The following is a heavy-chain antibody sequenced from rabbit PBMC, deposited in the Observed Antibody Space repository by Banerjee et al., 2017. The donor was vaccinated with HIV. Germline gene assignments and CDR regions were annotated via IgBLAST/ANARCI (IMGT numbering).Heavy chain of an antibody. CDR2: IYPDYGST. V-gene: IGHV1S47*01. J-gene: IGHJ6*01. CDR3: ARVNVYAGYAGYGYATYGMDL. CDR1: GIDFSSYG. Sequence: QEQLVESGGGLVTLGGSLKLSCKASGIDFSSYGISWVRQAPGKGLEWIAYIYPDYGSTDYASWVNGRFTISLDNAQNTVFLQMTSLTAADTATYFCARVNVYAGYAGYGYATYGMDLWGPGTLVTVS. D-gene: IGHD6-1*01.